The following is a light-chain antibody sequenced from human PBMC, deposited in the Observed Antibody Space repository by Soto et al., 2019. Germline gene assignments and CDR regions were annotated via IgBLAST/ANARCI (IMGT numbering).Light chain of an antibody. J-gene: IGKJ5*01. Sequence: EIVMTQSPATLSVSPGDRATLSCWAGQPLNNNVAWYQHKPGQAPRLLIYGTSTRATGISARFSGSGSGTEFTLTISSLQSEDFAVYYCQQSEKWPPSITFGQGTRLEIK. CDR1: QPLNNN. V-gene: IGKV3-15*01. CDR2: GTS. CDR3: QQSEKWPPSIT.